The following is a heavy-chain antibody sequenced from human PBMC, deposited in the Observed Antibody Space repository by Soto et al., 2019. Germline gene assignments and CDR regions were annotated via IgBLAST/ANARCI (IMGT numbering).Heavy chain of an antibody. J-gene: IGHJ6*03. CDR2: INHSGST. Sequence: QVQLQQWGAGLLKPSETLSLTCAVYGGSFSGYYWSWIRQPPGTGLEWIGEINHSGSTNYNPSLTSRVAISVYTSKNQFSLKLSSVTAADTAVYYCARGGYYYYYTDVWGKGTTVTVSS. CDR1: GGSFSGYY. CDR3: ARGGYYYYYTDV. V-gene: IGHV4-34*01.